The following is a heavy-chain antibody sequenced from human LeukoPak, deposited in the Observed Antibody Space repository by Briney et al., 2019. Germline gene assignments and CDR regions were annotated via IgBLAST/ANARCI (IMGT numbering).Heavy chain of an antibody. CDR3: ARDSKSLRDSRGKALYYYYYYMDV. J-gene: IGHJ6*03. V-gene: IGHV3-30*03. D-gene: IGHD3-22*01. CDR2: ISYDGSNK. Sequence: PGGSLRLSCAASGFTFSSYSMNWVRQAPGKGLEWVAVISYDGSNKYYADSVKGRFTISRDNSKNTLYLQMNSLRAEDTAVYYCARDSKSLRDSRGKALYYYYYYMDVWGKGTTVTVSS. CDR1: GFTFSSYS.